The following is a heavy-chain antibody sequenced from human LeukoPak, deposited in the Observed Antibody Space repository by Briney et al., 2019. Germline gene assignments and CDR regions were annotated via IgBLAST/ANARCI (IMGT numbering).Heavy chain of an antibody. CDR3: ARDYVDDIPMIKDY. CDR1: GYTFTSYA. CDR2: IIPIFGTA. D-gene: IGHD2-8*01. J-gene: IGHJ4*02. V-gene: IGHV1-69*13. Sequence: SVKVSCKASGYTFTSYAMNWVRQAPGQGLEWMGGIIPIFGTANYAQKFQGRVTITADESTSTAYMELSSLRSEDTAVYYCARDYVDDIPMIKDYWGQGTLVTVSS.